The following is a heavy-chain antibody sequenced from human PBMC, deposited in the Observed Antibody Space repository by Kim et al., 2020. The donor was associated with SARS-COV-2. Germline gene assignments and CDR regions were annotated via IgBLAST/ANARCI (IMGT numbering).Heavy chain of an antibody. V-gene: IGHV3-21*01. Sequence: SSYIYYADSVKGRFTISRDNAKNSLYLQMNSLRAEDTAVYYCARDATRLDWGQGTLVTVSS. J-gene: IGHJ4*02. CDR2: SSYI. D-gene: IGHD6-19*01. CDR3: ARDATRLD.